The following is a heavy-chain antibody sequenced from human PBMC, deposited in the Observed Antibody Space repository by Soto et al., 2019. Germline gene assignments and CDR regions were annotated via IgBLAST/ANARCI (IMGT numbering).Heavy chain of an antibody. D-gene: IGHD3-22*01. J-gene: IGHJ6*02. Sequence: SQTLSLTCAISGDSVSSNSAAWNWIRQSPSRGLELLGRTYYRSKWYNDYAVSVKSRITINPDTSKNQFSLQLNSVTPEDTAVYYCARAGYYYDSSGYLYYYYYYGMDVWGQGTTVTVSS. V-gene: IGHV6-1*01. CDR3: ARAGYYYDSSGYLYYYYYYGMDV. CDR2: TYYRSKWYN. CDR1: GDSVSSNSAA.